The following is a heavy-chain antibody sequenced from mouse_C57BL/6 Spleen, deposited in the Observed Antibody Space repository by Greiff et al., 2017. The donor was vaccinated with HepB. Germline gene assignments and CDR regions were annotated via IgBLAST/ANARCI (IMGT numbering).Heavy chain of an antibody. CDR3: TRMRYYGSAYAMDY. CDR1: GYTFTDYE. CDR2: IDPETGGT. D-gene: IGHD1-1*01. J-gene: IGHJ4*01. V-gene: IGHV1-15*01. Sequence: VQLQQSGAELVRPGASVTLSCKASGYTFTDYEMHWVKQTPVHGLEWIGAIDPETGGTASNQKFKGKAILTADKSSSTAYMERRSLTSEDSAVYYCTRMRYYGSAYAMDYWGQGSSVTVSS.